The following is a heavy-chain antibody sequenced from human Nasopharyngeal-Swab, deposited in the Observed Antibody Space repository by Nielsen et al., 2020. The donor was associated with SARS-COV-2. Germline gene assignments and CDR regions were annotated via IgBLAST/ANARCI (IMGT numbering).Heavy chain of an antibody. D-gene: IGHD3-22*01. CDR1: GGTFSSYG. J-gene: IGHJ4*02. V-gene: IGHV1-69*04. CDR3: ARDKGIYFDSSGHLDC. Sequence: SVKVSCKASGGTFSSYGISWVRQAPGQGLEWMGRIIPTAGLANYAQQFQGRVTITADTSTSTSYMELSSLRSEDTAVYYCARDKGIYFDSSGHLDCWGQGTLVTVSS. CDR2: IIPTAGLA.